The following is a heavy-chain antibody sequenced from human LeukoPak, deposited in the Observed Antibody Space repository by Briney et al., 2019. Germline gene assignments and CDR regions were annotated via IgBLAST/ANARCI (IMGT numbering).Heavy chain of an antibody. CDR2: IYYSGST. V-gene: IGHV4-39*01. Sequence: SETLSLTCTVSGGSISSSSYYWGWIRQPPGKGLEWIGSIYYSGSTYYNPSLKGRVTISVDTSKNQFSLKLSSVTAADTAVYYCASLYGDYISRFDYWGQGTLVTVSS. J-gene: IGHJ4*02. CDR3: ASLYGDYISRFDY. CDR1: GGSISSSSYY. D-gene: IGHD4-17*01.